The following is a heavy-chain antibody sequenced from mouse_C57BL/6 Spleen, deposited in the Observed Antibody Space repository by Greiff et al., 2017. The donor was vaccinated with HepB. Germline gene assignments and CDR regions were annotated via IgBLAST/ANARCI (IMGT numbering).Heavy chain of an antibody. V-gene: IGHV5-4*03. J-gene: IGHJ2*01. CDR1: GFTFSSYA. CDR3: ARGYGYDYYFDY. CDR2: ISDGGSYT. Sequence: EVMLVESGGGLVKPGGSLKLSCAASGFTFSSYAMSWVRQTPEKRLEWVATISDGGSYTYYPDNVKGRFTISRDNAKNNLYLQMSHLKSEDTAMYYCARGYGYDYYFDYWGQGTTLTVSS. D-gene: IGHD2-2*01.